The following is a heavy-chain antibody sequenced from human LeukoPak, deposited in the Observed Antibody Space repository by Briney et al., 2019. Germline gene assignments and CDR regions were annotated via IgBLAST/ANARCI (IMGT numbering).Heavy chain of an antibody. Sequence: PSETLSLTCTVSGGSISSYYWSWIRQPPGKGLEWIGYIYYSGSTNYNPSLKSRVTISVDTFKNQFSLKLSSVTAADTAVYYCARDLTYYYGSGSSHYGMDVWGKGTTVTVSS. D-gene: IGHD3-10*01. CDR1: GGSISSYY. V-gene: IGHV4-59*01. J-gene: IGHJ6*04. CDR2: IYYSGST. CDR3: ARDLTYYYGSGSSHYGMDV.